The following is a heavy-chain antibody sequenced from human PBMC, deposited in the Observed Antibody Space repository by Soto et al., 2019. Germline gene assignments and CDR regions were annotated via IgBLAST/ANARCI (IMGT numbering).Heavy chain of an antibody. CDR1: GFSFGDYY. Sequence: QVQLVESGGGLVKPGESLRVSCTAYGFSFGDYYMSWLRQAPGKGLEWISYISHNSDSFYYADSVKGRFTVSRDNSKNSLFLQMDNLRAEDTAVYYCAREDLCTTGTCLLLRRKTNYFAYWGPGTQVTVSS. J-gene: IGHJ4*02. CDR3: AREDLCTTGTCLLLRRKTNYFAY. CDR2: ISHNSDSF. V-gene: IGHV3-11*01. D-gene: IGHD2-8*01.